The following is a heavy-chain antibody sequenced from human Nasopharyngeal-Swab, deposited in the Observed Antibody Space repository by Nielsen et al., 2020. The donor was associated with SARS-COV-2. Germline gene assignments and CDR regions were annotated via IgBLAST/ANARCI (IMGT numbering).Heavy chain of an antibody. CDR3: ARVGPRHYDFWSGYSFDY. D-gene: IGHD3-3*01. J-gene: IGHJ4*02. V-gene: IGHV6-1*01. CDR1: GDSVSSYSAA. Sequence: SQTLSLTCAISGDSVSSYSAAWNWIRQSPSRGLEWLGRTYYRPKWYNDYAVSVKSRITINPDTSKNQFSLQLDSVTPEDTAVYYCARVGPRHYDFWSGYSFDYWGQGTLVTVSS. CDR2: TYYRPKWYN.